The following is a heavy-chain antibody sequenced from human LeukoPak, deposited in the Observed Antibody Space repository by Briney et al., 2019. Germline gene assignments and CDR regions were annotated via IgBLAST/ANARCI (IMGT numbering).Heavy chain of an antibody. CDR1: GYTLTELS. CDR3: AISYCSSTSCYDGFDI. Sequence: ASVKVSCKVSGYTLTELSMHWLRQAPGKGLEWMGGFDPEDGETIYAQKFQGRVTMTEDTSTDTAYMELSSLRSEDTAVYYCAISYCSSTSCYDGFDIWGQGTMVTVSS. D-gene: IGHD2-2*01. J-gene: IGHJ3*02. V-gene: IGHV1-24*01. CDR2: FDPEDGET.